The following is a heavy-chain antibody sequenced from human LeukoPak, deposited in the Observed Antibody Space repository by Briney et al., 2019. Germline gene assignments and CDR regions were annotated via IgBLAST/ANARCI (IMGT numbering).Heavy chain of an antibody. CDR1: GFTFSSYA. D-gene: IGHD3-22*01. Sequence: PGGSLRLSCAASGFTFSSYAMHWVRQAPGKGLEWVAVISYDGSNKIYAGSVKGRFTISRDNSKNTLYLQMNSLRAEDTAVYYCARDLQSHYYDTSGYIWGQGTMVTVSS. CDR3: ARDLQSHYYDTSGYI. V-gene: IGHV3-30*04. CDR2: ISYDGSNK. J-gene: IGHJ3*02.